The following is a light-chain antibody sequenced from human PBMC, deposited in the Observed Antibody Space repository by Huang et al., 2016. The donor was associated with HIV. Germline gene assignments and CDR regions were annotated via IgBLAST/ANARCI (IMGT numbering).Light chain of an antibody. V-gene: IGKV3-11*01. Sequence: EIVLTQSPATLSLSPGERATLSCRASQSVSNYLAWYQQKPGRTTRRLMYEASNRATGIPARFSGSGSGADFTLTISSLEPEEFAVYYCQQRSNWLTFGGGTNVEIK. CDR2: EAS. J-gene: IGKJ4*01. CDR1: QSVSNY. CDR3: QQRSNWLT.